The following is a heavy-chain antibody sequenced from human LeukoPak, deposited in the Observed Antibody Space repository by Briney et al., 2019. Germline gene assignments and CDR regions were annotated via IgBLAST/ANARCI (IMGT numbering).Heavy chain of an antibody. CDR1: GGTFSSYA. Sequence: GSSVKVSCKASGGTFSSYAISWVRQAPGQGLEWMGGIIPIFGTANYAQKFQGRVTITTDESTSTACMELSSLRSKDTAVYYCARGSGSYAVLYYYYYYMDVWGKGTTVTVSS. CDR3: ARGSGSYAVLYYYYYYMDV. V-gene: IGHV1-69*05. CDR2: IIPIFGTA. D-gene: IGHD1-26*01. J-gene: IGHJ6*03.